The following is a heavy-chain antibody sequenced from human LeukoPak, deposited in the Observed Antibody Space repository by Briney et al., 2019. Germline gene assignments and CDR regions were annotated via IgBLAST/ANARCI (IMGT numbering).Heavy chain of an antibody. CDR2: IYYSGST. J-gene: IGHJ5*02. CDR1: GGSISSYY. Sequence: SETLSLTCTVSGGSISSYYWSWIRQPPGKGLEWIGYIYYSGSTNYNPSLKSRVTISVDTSKNQFSLKLSSVTAADTAVYYCARSSSITIFGVVTHNWFDPWGQGTLVTVSS. D-gene: IGHD3-3*01. CDR3: ARSSSITIFGVVTHNWFDP. V-gene: IGHV4-59*01.